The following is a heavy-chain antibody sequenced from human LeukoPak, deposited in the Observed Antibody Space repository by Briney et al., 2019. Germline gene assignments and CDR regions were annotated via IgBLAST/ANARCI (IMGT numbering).Heavy chain of an antibody. CDR1: EFTFSSYG. V-gene: IGHV3-30*02. D-gene: IGHD3-10*01. CDR3: AKDYPMVRGVILKPNYMDV. J-gene: IGHJ6*03. CDR2: IRYDGSTK. Sequence: PGGSLRLSCAASEFTFSSYGMHWVRQAPGKGLEWVAFIRYDGSTKYYTDSVKGRFTISRDNSKNTLYLQMNSLRAEDTAVYYCAKDYPMVRGVILKPNYMDVWGKGTTVTISS.